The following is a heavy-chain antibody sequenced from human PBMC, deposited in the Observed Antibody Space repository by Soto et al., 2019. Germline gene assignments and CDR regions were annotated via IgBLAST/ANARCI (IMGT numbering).Heavy chain of an antibody. CDR2: VSHSGTS. D-gene: IGHD1-20*01. CDR1: GGSISSTHW. J-gene: IGHJ3*01. CDR3: ARVVLSITRGAFDA. Sequence: QVQLQESGPGLVKPSGTLPLTCAVSGGSISSTHWWTWVRQSPGKGLEYIGEVSHSGTSNSNPSLKSRVPLSVDKSKNHSSLTLTSVTAADTAVYYCARVVLSITRGAFDAWGQGTPVIVSS. V-gene: IGHV4-4*02.